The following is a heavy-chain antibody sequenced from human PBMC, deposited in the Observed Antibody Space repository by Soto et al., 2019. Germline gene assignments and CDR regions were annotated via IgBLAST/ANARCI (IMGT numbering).Heavy chain of an antibody. J-gene: IGHJ3*02. D-gene: IGHD1-26*01. Sequence: QVQLVQSGAEVKKPGASVKVSCKASGYTFTSYGISWVRQAPGQGLEWMGWISAYNGNTNYAQKLQGRVTMTTDTSTSTAYMELRSLRSDDTAVYYCARAVMTRAHLEPLTTTAFDIWGQGTMVTVSS. V-gene: IGHV1-18*01. CDR2: ISAYNGNT. CDR1: GYTFTSYG. CDR3: ARAVMTRAHLEPLTTTAFDI.